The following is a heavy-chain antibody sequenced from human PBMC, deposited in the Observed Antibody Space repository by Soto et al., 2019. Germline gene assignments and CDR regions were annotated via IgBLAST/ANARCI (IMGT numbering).Heavy chain of an antibody. V-gene: IGHV4-39*01. CDR3: ARHRQQLGGRSRWFDP. CDR1: GGSISSSSYY. D-gene: IGHD6-13*01. J-gene: IGHJ5*02. Sequence: SETLSLTCTVSGGSISSSSYYWGWIRQPPGKGLEWIGSIYCSGSTYYNPSLKSRVTISVDTSKNQFSLKLSSVTAADTAVYYCARHRQQLGGRSRWFDPWGQGTLVTVS. CDR2: IYCSGST.